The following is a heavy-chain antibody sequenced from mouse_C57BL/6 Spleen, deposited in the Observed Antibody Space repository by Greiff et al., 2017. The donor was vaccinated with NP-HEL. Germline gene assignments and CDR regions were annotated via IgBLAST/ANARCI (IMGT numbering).Heavy chain of an antibody. CDR2: IDPSDSYT. CDR1: GYTFTSYW. CDR3: ARGGGSSYYFDY. J-gene: IGHJ2*01. Sequence: QVQLQQPGAELVKPGASVKLSCKASGYTFTSYWMQWVKQRPGQGLEWIGEIDPSDSYTNYNQKFKGKATLTVDTSSSTAYMQLSSLTSEDSAVYDCARGGGSSYYFDYWGQGTTLTVSS. V-gene: IGHV1-50*01. D-gene: IGHD1-1*01.